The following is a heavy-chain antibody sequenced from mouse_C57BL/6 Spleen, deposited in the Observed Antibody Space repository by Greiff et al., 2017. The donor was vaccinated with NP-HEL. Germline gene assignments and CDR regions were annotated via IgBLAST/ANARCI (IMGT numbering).Heavy chain of an antibody. CDR1: GFTFSSYA. CDR2: ISSGGDYI. V-gene: IGHV5-9-1*02. Sequence: DVKLVESGAGLVKPGGSLKLSCAASGFTFSSYAMSWVRQTPEKRLEWVAYISSGGDYIYYADTVKGRFTISRDNARNTLYLQMSSLKSEDTAMYYCTRDGYYDHAMDYWGQGTSVTVSS. D-gene: IGHD2-4*01. CDR3: TRDGYYDHAMDY. J-gene: IGHJ4*01.